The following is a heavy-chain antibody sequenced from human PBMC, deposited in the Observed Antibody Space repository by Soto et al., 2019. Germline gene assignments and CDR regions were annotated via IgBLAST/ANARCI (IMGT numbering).Heavy chain of an antibody. Sequence: QVQLQESGPGLVKPSDTLSLTCAVSGYSISSSNWWGWIRQPPGKGLEWIGYVYYSGTTYYNPSLKSXGTXSXDTSKNQFSLKLNSVTAVDTAVYYCARREIQGPIDYWGQGTLVTVSS. CDR1: GYSISSSNW. CDR2: VYYSGTT. D-gene: IGHD1-26*01. V-gene: IGHV4-28*01. J-gene: IGHJ4*02. CDR3: ARREIQGPIDY.